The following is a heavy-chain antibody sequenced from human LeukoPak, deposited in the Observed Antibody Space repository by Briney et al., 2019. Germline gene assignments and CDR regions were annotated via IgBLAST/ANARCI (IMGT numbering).Heavy chain of an antibody. CDR3: ARDPYSSSWSYGMDV. J-gene: IGHJ6*02. CDR2: INWNGGST. CDR1: GFTFDDYG. V-gene: IGHV3-20*04. Sequence: GSLRLSCAASGFTFDDYGMSWVRQAPGKGLEWVSGINWNGGSTGYADSVKGRFTISRDNAKNSLYLQMNSLRAEDTAVYYCARDPYSSSWSYGMDVWGQGTAVTVSS. D-gene: IGHD6-13*01.